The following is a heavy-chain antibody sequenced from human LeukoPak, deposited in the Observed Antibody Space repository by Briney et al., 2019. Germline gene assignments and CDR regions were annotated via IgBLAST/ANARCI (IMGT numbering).Heavy chain of an antibody. D-gene: IGHD6-6*01. CDR3: ARDSRQLIY. CDR2: IKHDGSEK. Sequence: PGGCLRLSCAISGFTFNSYWMSWVRQAPGKGLEWVANIKHDGSEKYYVDSVKGRFTISRDNAKNSLYLQMNSLRAEDTAVYYCARDSRQLIYWGQGTLVTVSS. V-gene: IGHV3-7*01. CDR1: GFTFNSYW. J-gene: IGHJ4*02.